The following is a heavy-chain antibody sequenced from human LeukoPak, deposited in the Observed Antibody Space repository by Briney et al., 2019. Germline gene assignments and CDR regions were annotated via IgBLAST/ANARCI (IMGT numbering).Heavy chain of an antibody. D-gene: IGHD6-13*01. CDR2: IIPIFGTA. J-gene: IGHJ4*02. CDR3: AKESSSSADWRILVVNYFDY. Sequence: SVKVSCKASGGTFSSYAISWVRQAPGQGLEWMGGIIPIFGTANYAQKFQGRVTITADESTSTAYMELSSLRSEDMAVYYCAKESSSSADWRILVVNYFDYWGQGTLVTVSS. CDR1: GGTFSSYA. V-gene: IGHV1-69*13.